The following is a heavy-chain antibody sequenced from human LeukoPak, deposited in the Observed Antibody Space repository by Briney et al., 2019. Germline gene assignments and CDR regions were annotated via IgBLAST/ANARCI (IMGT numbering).Heavy chain of an antibody. J-gene: IGHJ4*02. CDR1: GFTFSSYS. Sequence: GGSLRLSCAASGFTFSSYSMNWVRQAPGKGLEWVSYISSSRNYIFYADSVKGRFTVSRDNAKNSLYLQMNSLRAEDTAVYYCARDPYYYDSSGYYGEGFDYWGQGTLVTVSS. CDR2: ISSSRNYI. V-gene: IGHV3-21*01. CDR3: ARDPYYYDSSGYYGEGFDY. D-gene: IGHD3-22*01.